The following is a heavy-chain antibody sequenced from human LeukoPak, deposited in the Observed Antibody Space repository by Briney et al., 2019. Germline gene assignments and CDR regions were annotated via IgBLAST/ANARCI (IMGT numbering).Heavy chain of an antibody. CDR1: GYTFTSYG. J-gene: IGHJ2*01. Sequence: GASVKVSCKASGYTFTSYGISWVRQAPGQGLEWMGGFDPEDGETIYAQKFQGRVTMTEDTSTDTAYMELSSLRSEDTAVYYCATAAYCGGDCYPDWYFDLWGRGTLVTVSS. CDR3: ATAAYCGGDCYPDWYFDL. CDR2: FDPEDGET. V-gene: IGHV1-24*01. D-gene: IGHD2-21*02.